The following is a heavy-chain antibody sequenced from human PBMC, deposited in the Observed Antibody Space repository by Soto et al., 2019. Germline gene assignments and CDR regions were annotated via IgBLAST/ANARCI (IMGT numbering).Heavy chain of an antibody. V-gene: IGHV4-38-2*02. CDR2: IYHSGST. CDR1: GYSISSGYY. J-gene: IGHJ5*02. CDR3: AREESTRGNWFDP. D-gene: IGHD1-1*01. Sequence: SETLSLTCAVSGYSISSGYYWGWIRQPPGKGLEWIGSIYHSGSTYYNPSLKSRVTISVDTSKNQFSLKLSSVTAADTAVYYCAREESTRGNWFDPWGRGTLVTVSS.